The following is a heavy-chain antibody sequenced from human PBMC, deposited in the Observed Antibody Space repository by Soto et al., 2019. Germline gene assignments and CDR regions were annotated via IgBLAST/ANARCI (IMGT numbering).Heavy chain of an antibody. J-gene: IGHJ6*02. CDR3: AKVGNNWNPGYGMDV. Sequence: GALRLSCAASGFTFSSYAMHWVRQAPGKGLEWVAVISYDGSNKYYADSVKGRFTISRDNSKNTLYLQMNSLRAEDTAVYYCAKVGNNWNPGYGMDVWGQGTTVTVSS. CDR2: ISYDGSNK. D-gene: IGHD1-20*01. CDR1: GFTFSSYA. V-gene: IGHV3-30-3*01.